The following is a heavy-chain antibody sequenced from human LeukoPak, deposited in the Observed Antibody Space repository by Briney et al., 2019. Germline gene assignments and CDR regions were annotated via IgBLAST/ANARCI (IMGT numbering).Heavy chain of an antibody. D-gene: IGHD6-13*01. J-gene: IGHJ4*02. V-gene: IGHV4-59*12. CDR2: TYYSGST. CDR1: GGSISYYY. Sequence: SETLSLTCTVSGGSISYYYWSWIRQPPGKGLEWIGYTYYSGSTNYNPSLKSRVTISVDTSKNQFSLKLSSVTAADTAVYYCARFSSIAAAFDYWGLGTLVTVSS. CDR3: ARFSSIAAAFDY.